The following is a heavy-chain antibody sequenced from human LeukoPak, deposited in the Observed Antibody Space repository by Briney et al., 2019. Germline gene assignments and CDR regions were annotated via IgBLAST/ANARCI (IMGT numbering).Heavy chain of an antibody. Sequence: GASVKVSCKASGYTFTSYAMNWVRQAPGQGLEWMGWINTNTGNPTYAQGFTGRFVFSLDTSVSTAYLQISSLKAEDTAVYYCATWSGYGHRGYYYMDVWGKGTTVTVSS. D-gene: IGHD5-12*01. CDR1: GYTFTSYA. J-gene: IGHJ6*03. CDR2: INTNTGNP. V-gene: IGHV7-4-1*02. CDR3: ATWSGYGHRGYYYMDV.